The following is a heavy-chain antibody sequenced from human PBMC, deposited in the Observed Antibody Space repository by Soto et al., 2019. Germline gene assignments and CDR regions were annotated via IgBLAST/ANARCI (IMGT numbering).Heavy chain of an antibody. D-gene: IGHD4-17*01. J-gene: IGHJ4*02. V-gene: IGHV4-59*01. CDR3: ARHGRYSTVTNFDY. Sequence: PSETLSLTCTVSGGSISSYYWSWIRQPPGKGLEWIGYNYYSGSTNYNPSLKSRVTITVDTSKNQFSLKLSSVTAADTAVFYCARHGRYSTVTNFDYWGQGTLVTVSS. CDR2: NYYSGST. CDR1: GGSISSYY.